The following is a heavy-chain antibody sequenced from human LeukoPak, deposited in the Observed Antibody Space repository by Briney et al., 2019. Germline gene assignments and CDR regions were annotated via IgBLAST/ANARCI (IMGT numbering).Heavy chain of an antibody. CDR1: GGSFSGYY. CDR2: INHREST. CDR3: ARGYNWNDGNWFDP. J-gene: IGHJ5*02. Sequence: PSETLSLTCVVYGGSFSGYYWSWIRQPPGKGLEGIGEINHRESTNYSPSLKRRVTKSQEKSKKQFSLKLTSVTAADTAVYYCARGYNWNDGNWFDPWGQGTLVTVSS. D-gene: IGHD1-1*01. V-gene: IGHV4-34*01.